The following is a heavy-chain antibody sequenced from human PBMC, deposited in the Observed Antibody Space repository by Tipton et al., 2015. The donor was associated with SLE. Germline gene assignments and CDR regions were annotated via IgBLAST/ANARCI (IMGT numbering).Heavy chain of an antibody. CDR3: AGWVGYCSGGTCFY. Sequence: SLRLSCAVSRFVFSNYWMTWVRQAPGKGLEWVAMIKHDGSEEFYGDSVKGRFAISRDNAQNSVFLQMNSLRAEDTAVYYCAGWVGYCSGGTCFYWGQGTLVTVSS. CDR2: IKHDGSEE. V-gene: IGHV3-7*01. J-gene: IGHJ4*02. CDR1: RFVFSNYW. D-gene: IGHD2-15*01.